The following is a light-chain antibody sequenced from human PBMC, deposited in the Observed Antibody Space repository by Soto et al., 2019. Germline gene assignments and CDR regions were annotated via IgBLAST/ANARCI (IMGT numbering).Light chain of an antibody. J-gene: IGKJ1*01. V-gene: IGKV3-20*01. CDR2: GAS. Sequence: EIVLTQSPGTLSLSPGERATLSCRTSQSVRSSHLAWYQQKPGQAPRLLIYGASSRATGIPDRFSGSGSGTEFTLTISSLQSEDFAVYYCQQYNNWPPTFGQGTKVDIK. CDR3: QQYNNWPPT. CDR1: QSVRSSH.